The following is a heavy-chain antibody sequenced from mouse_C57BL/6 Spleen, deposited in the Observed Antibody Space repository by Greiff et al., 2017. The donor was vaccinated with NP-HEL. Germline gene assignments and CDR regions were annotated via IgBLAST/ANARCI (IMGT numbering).Heavy chain of an antibody. CDR1: GYTFTSYW. Sequence: QVQLKQPGAELVKPGASVKMSCKASGYTFTSYWITWVKQRPGQGLEWIGDIYPGSGSTNYNEKFKSKATLTVDTSSSTAYMQLSSLTSEDSAVYYCARRGYYGSSYPYAMDYWGQGTSVTGSS. CDR3: ARRGYYGSSYPYAMDY. V-gene: IGHV1-55*01. D-gene: IGHD1-1*01. J-gene: IGHJ4*01. CDR2: IYPGSGST.